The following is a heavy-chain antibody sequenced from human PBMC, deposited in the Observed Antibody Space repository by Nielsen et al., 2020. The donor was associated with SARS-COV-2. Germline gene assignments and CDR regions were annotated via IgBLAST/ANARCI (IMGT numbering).Heavy chain of an antibody. CDR2: VSHSGST. CDR1: DGSLSGHY. CDR3: ARDGASGRFYDWLSHFDL. Sequence: SETLSLTCAVSDGSLSGHYWTWIRQPPGKGLEWIGEVSHSGSTNTNPSLKSRVTISVDTSKSQFSLKLRSVTAADTAVYYSARDGASGRFYDWLSHFDLWGRGTLVTVSS. J-gene: IGHJ2*01. D-gene: IGHD3-3*01. V-gene: IGHV4-34*01.